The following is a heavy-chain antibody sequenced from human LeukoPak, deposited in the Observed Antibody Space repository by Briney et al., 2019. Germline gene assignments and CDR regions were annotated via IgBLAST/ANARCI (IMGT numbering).Heavy chain of an antibody. V-gene: IGHV1-2*02. Sequence: ASVKVSCKASGYTFTAYYMHWVRQAPGQGLEWMGWINPNSGGTKYAQKFQGRVTMTRDTSINTAYMELTRLTSDDTAVYHCARELGSYSSGWYGSDYWGQGTLVTVSS. D-gene: IGHD6-19*01. J-gene: IGHJ4*02. CDR2: INPNSGGT. CDR3: ARELGSYSSGWYGSDY. CDR1: GYTFTAYY.